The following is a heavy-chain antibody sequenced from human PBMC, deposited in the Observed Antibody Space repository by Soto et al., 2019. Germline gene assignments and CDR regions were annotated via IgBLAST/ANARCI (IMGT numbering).Heavy chain of an antibody. Sequence: QVQLQESGPGLVKPSQTLSLTCTVSGGSISSGGYYWSWIRQHPGKGLVRIGYIYNSGSTYYNPSLKSRVTIAVDTSKNQFSLKLSSVTAAATAVYYCARGWARDRWKQYYYYGMDVWRQGTTVTVSS. CDR1: GGSISSGGYY. V-gene: IGHV4-31*03. D-gene: IGHD1-1*01. CDR3: ARGWARDRWKQYYYYGMDV. J-gene: IGHJ6*02. CDR2: IYNSGST.